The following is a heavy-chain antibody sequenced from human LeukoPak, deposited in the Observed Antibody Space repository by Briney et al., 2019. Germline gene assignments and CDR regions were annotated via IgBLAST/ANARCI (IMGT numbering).Heavy chain of an antibody. D-gene: IGHD3-22*01. CDR2: IYYSGST. CDR3: ASYRDSSGYYYVLYFDY. CDR1: GYPINNAYY. J-gene: IGHJ4*02. V-gene: IGHV4-38-2*01. Sequence: SETLSLTCAVSGYPINNAYYWGWVRQPPGKGLEWIGSIYYSGSTYYNPSLKSRVTISVDTSKNQFSLKLSSVTAADTAVYYCASYRDSSGYYYVLYFDYWGQGTLVTVSS.